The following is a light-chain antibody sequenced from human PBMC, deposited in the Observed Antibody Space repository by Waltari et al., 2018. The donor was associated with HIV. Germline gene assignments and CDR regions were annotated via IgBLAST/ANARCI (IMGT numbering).Light chain of an antibody. J-gene: IGKJ5*01. Sequence: EIVLKQYPATLSLAPGETATLSCRASQSVNNFLAWYQQKPGQAPRLLISDVSKRATGVPARFSGSGSGTDFTLTISSLEPEDFAVYYCQQRHSWPPITFGQGTRLEIK. CDR3: QQRHSWPPIT. V-gene: IGKV3-11*01. CDR2: DVS. CDR1: QSVNNF.